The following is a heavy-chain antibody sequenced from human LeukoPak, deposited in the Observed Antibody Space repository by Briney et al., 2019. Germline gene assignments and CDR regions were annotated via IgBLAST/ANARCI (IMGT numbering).Heavy chain of an antibody. D-gene: IGHD2-2*01. CDR2: ISSSSSYM. V-gene: IGHV3-21*01. CDR3: ARVPAAARGS. J-gene: IGHJ5*02. CDR1: GFTFSSYS. Sequence: GGSLRLSCAASGFTFSSYSMNWVRQAPGKGLEWVSSISSSSSYMYYADSVKGRFTISRDNAKNSLYLQMNSLRAEDAAVYYCARVPAAARGSWGQGTLVTVSS.